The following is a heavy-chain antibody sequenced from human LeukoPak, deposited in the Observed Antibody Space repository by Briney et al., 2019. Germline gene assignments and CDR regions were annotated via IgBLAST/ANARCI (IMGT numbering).Heavy chain of an antibody. J-gene: IGHJ4*02. CDR2: IYHSGST. V-gene: IGHV4-30-2*01. D-gene: IGHD5-18*01. Sequence: SETLSLTCAVSGVSISSGGYSWSWIRQPPGKGLEWIGYIYHSGSTYYNPSLKSRVTISVDRSKNQFSLKLSSVTAADTAVYYCARAGIQLFYDYWGQGTLVTVSS. CDR3: ARAGIQLFYDY. CDR1: GVSISSGGYS.